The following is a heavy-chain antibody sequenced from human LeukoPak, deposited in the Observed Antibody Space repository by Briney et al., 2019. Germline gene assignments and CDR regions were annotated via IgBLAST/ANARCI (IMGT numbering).Heavy chain of an antibody. CDR3: ARDILAGGSH. CDR2: ISWNSGSI. V-gene: IGHV3-9*01. D-gene: IGHD2-15*01. J-gene: IGHJ4*02. CDR1: GFTFDDYA. Sequence: TGGSLRLSCAASGFTFDDYAMHWVRQAPGKGLEWVSGISWNSGSIGYADSVKGRFTISRDNAKNSLYLQMNSLRAEDTAVYYCARDILAGGSHWGQGTLVTVSS.